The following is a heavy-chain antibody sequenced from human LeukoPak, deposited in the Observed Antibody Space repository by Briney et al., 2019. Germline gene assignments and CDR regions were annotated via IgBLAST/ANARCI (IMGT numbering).Heavy chain of an antibody. V-gene: IGHV3-33*06. Sequence: PGGSLRLSCAASGFTFSSYGMHWVRQAPGKVLEWVAVIWYDGSNKYYADSVKGRFTISRDNSKNTLYLQMNSLRAEDTAVYYCAKDMAAATSSHFDPWGQGTLVTVSS. J-gene: IGHJ5*02. CDR3: AKDMAAATSSHFDP. CDR2: IWYDGSNK. D-gene: IGHD2-15*01. CDR1: GFTFSSYG.